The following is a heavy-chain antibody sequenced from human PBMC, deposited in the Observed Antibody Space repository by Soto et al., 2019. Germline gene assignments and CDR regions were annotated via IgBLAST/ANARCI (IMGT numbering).Heavy chain of an antibody. V-gene: IGHV4-34*01. CDR3: ARGTDQIVVVPAAKGKYYFDY. CDR2: INHSGST. CDR1: GGSFSGYY. J-gene: IGHJ4*02. Sequence: SETLSLTCADYGGSFSGYYWSWIRQPPGKGLEWIGEINHSGSTNYNPSLKSRVTISVDTSKNQFSLKLSSVTAADTAVYYCARGTDQIVVVPAAKGKYYFDYWGQGTLVTVSS. D-gene: IGHD2-2*01.